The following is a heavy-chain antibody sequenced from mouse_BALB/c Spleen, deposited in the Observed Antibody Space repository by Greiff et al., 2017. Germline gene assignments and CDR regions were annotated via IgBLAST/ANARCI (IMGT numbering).Heavy chain of an antibody. J-gene: IGHJ4*01. CDR3: ARGSGYDAMDY. CDR1: GFNIKDTY. V-gene: IGHV14-3*02. D-gene: IGHD3-1*01. CDR2: IDPANGNT. Sequence: VQLKDSGAELVKPGASVKLSCTASGFNIKDTYMHWVKQRPEQGLEWIGRIDPANGNTKYDPKFQGKATITADTSSNTAYLQLSSLTSEDTAVYYCARGSGYDAMDYWGQGTSVTVSS.